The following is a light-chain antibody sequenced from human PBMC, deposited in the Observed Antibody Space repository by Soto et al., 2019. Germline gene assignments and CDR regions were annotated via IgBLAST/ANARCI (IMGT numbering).Light chain of an antibody. J-gene: IGLJ1*01. Sequence: QSVLTQPPSLSGAPGQRVTISCTGSSSNIGAGYYVHWYQQLPRTAPKLLIYGNSNRPSGVPDRFSGSKSGTSASLAITGLQAEDEADYYCQSYDGSLSGYVFGTGTKVTVL. V-gene: IGLV1-40*01. CDR3: QSYDGSLSGYV. CDR1: SSNIGAGYY. CDR2: GNS.